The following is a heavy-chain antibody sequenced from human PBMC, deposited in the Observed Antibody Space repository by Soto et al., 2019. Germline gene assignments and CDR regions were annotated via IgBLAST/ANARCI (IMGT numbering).Heavy chain of an antibody. Sequence: SETLSLTCTVSGGSISSYYWSWIRQPPGKGLEWIGYIYYSGSTNYNPSLKSRVTISVDTSKNQFSLKLSSVTAADTAVYYCARQAYCSGGSCLRSFDYWGQGTLVTVSS. CDR1: GGSISSYY. D-gene: IGHD2-15*01. CDR3: ARQAYCSGGSCLRSFDY. CDR2: IYYSGST. V-gene: IGHV4-59*01. J-gene: IGHJ4*02.